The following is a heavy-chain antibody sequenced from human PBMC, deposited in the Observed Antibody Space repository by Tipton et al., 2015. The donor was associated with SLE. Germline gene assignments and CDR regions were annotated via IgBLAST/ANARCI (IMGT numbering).Heavy chain of an antibody. Sequence: TLSLTCTVSGVSIRRHYWSWIRLSPGKGLEWIVYTYNNDRTKYNPSLESRVTVSVDTSKNLLSLKLSSVTAADTAVYYCARHWVYYYDSGGYPEYWGQGTLVTVSS. J-gene: IGHJ4*02. CDR1: GVSIRRHY. V-gene: IGHV4-59*11. CDR3: ARHWVYYYDSGGYPEY. CDR2: TYNNDRT. D-gene: IGHD3-22*01.